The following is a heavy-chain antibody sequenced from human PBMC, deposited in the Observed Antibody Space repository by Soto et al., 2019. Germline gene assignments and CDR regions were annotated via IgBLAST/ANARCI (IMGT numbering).Heavy chain of an antibody. J-gene: IGHJ4*02. CDR3: ARGFPGYCSGGSCYDPSDY. V-gene: IGHV1-8*01. CDR1: GYTFTSYD. Sequence: ASVKVSCKASGYTFTSYDINWVRQATGQGLEWVGWMNPNSGNTGYAQKFQGRVTMTRNTSISTAYMELSSLRSEDTAVYYCARGFPGYCSGGSCYDPSDYWGQGTLVTVSS. CDR2: MNPNSGNT. D-gene: IGHD2-15*01.